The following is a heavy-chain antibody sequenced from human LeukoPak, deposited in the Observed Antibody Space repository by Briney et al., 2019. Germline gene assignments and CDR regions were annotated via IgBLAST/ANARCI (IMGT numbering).Heavy chain of an antibody. CDR2: ISYSGST. J-gene: IGHJ4*02. CDR3: ARRRERRRTDRFDYFDY. V-gene: IGHV4-59*08. Sequence: SETLSLTCTVTGGSISSYFWSWFRQPPGKGLEWIGYISYSGSTNYNPSLKSRITISLDTSKNQFSLKLSSVTAADTAVYYCARRRERRRTDRFDYFDYWGQGALVAVSS. D-gene: IGHD1-26*01. CDR1: GGSISSYF.